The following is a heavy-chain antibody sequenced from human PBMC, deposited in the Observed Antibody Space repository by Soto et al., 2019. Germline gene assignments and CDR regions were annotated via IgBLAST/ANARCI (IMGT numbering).Heavy chain of an antibody. CDR1: GGTFSSYA. V-gene: IGHV1-69*06. CDR2: IIPIFGTA. D-gene: IGHD2-2*01. Sequence: GASVKVSCKASGGTFSSYAISWVRQAPGQGLEWMGGIIPIFGTANYAQKFQGRVTITADKSTSTAYMELSSLRSEDTAVYYCARDLVVVVPAANPTYYYYGMDVWGQGTTVTVSS. CDR3: ARDLVVVVPAANPTYYYYGMDV. J-gene: IGHJ6*02.